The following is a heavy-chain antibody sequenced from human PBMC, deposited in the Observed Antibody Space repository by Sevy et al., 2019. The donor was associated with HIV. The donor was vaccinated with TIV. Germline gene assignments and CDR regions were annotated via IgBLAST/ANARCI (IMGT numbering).Heavy chain of an antibody. J-gene: IGHJ6*02. CDR3: ARDCKSRTCLWGLDV. Sequence: GGSLRLSCVASGFTFHTYWMSWVRQAPGKGLEWVAHIKVDGSEIYYVDSVKGRFTISRDNAKNSLYLQMNSLRVEDTGVYYCARDCKSRTCLWGLDVWGQGTTVTVSS. V-gene: IGHV3-7*03. CDR1: GFTFHTYW. CDR2: IKVDGSEI.